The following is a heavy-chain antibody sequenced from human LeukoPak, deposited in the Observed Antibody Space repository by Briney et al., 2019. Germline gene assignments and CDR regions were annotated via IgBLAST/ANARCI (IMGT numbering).Heavy chain of an antibody. CDR2: ISSSSSYI. D-gene: IGHD5-12*01. J-gene: IGHJ6*03. CDR1: GFTFSSYS. V-gene: IGHV3-21*01. CDR3: ARAERGWLPHYYYYHMDV. Sequence: GGSPRLSRAASGFTFSSYSMNWVREAPGKGLEWVSSISSSSSYIYYADSVKGRFTISRDNAKNSLYLQMNGLGAEDTAVYYCARAERGWLPHYYYYHMDVWGKGTTVSVSS.